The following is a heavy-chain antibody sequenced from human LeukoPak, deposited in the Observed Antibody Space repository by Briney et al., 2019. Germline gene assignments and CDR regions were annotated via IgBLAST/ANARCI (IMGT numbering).Heavy chain of an antibody. J-gene: IGHJ6*03. CDR3: AKGVAAGYYYYMDV. CDR1: GFTFDDYA. V-gene: IGHV3-9*01. Sequence: PGRSLRLSCAASGFTFDDYAMHWVRQAPGKGLEWVSGISWNSGSIGHADSVKGRFTISRDNAKNSLYLQMNSLRAEDTALYYCAKGVAAGYYYYMDVWGKGTTVTVSS. D-gene: IGHD6-13*01. CDR2: ISWNSGSI.